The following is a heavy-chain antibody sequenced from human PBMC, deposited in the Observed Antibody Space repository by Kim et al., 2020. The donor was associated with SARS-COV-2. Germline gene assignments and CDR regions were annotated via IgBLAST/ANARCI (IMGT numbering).Heavy chain of an antibody. V-gene: IGHV3-53*04. CDR3: ARGIAAAGTAAFDI. CDR1: GFTVSSNY. Sequence: GGSLRLSCAASGFTVSSNYMSWVRQAPGKGLEWVSVIYSGGSTYYADSVKGRFTISRHNSKNTLYLQMNSLRAEDTAVYYCARGIAAAGTAAFDIWGQGTMVTVSS. J-gene: IGHJ3*02. CDR2: IYSGGST. D-gene: IGHD6-13*01.